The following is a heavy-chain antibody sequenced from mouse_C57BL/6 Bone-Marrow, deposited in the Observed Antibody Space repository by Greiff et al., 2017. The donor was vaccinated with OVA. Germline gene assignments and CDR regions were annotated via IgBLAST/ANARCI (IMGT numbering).Heavy chain of an antibody. CDR3: ARHYYGSSYEWYVDV. CDR1: GYTFTSYW. V-gene: IGHV1-50*01. Sequence: QVQLQQPGAELVKPGASVKLSCKASGYTFTSYWMQWVKQRPGQGLEWIGEIDPSDSYTNYNQKFKGKATLTVDTSSSTAYMQLSSLTSEDSAVYYCARHYYGSSYEWYVDVWGTGTTVTVSS. CDR2: IDPSDSYT. D-gene: IGHD1-1*01. J-gene: IGHJ1*03.